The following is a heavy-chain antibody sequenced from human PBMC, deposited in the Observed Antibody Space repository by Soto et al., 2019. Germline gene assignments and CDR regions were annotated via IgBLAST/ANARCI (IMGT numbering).Heavy chain of an antibody. J-gene: IGHJ5*02. CDR3: ARQYSSNSHGVDP. CDR1: GFTFVTYG. CDR2: VSDDADDA. V-gene: IGHV3-33*01. D-gene: IGHD6-19*01. Sequence: QVQLVESGGVVVQPGGSLRLACATSGFTFVTYGMHWVRQAPGKGLEWVAVVSDDADDAYYADAVKGRFTVYRDNSKNTLYLQVSSLGVEGTAVYYCARQYSSNSHGVDPLGQGTLGTVSS.